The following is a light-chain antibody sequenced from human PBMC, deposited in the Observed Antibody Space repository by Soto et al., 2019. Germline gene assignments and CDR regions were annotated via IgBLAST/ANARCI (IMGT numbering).Light chain of an antibody. CDR3: QQYITYST. V-gene: IGKV1-5*01. J-gene: IGKJ1*01. CDR2: GAS. Sequence: DIQMTQSPSTLSASVGDTVTITCRASQGISTSLAWYQQKPGKAPNLLISGASTLEEGVPSRFRGSGSGTEFTLTITSLQTDDFATYYCQQYITYSTFGQGTKVDIK. CDR1: QGISTS.